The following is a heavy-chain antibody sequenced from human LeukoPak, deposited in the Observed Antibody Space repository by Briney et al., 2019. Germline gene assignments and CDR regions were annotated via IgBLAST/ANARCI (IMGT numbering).Heavy chain of an antibody. CDR1: GFTSSSYG. CDR3: AKAGGSYSWEDYFDY. D-gene: IGHD1-26*01. V-gene: IGHV3-30*18. J-gene: IGHJ4*02. Sequence: GGSLRPSCAASGFTSSSYGMHWVHQAPGKGLEWVAVVSYDGSNKYYADSVKGRFTISRDNSKNTLYLQMNSLRAEDTAVYYCAKAGGSYSWEDYFDYWGQGTLVTVSS. CDR2: VSYDGSNK.